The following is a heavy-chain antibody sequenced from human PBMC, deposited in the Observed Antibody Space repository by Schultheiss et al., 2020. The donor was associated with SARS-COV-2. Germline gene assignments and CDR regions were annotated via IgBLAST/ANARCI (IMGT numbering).Heavy chain of an antibody. CDR3: ARRRISSSFDY. J-gene: IGHJ4*02. CDR2: ISGSGGST. V-gene: IGHV3-21*01. D-gene: IGHD6-6*01. CDR1: GFTFSSYG. Sequence: GGSLRLSCAASGFTFSSYGMHWVRQAPGKGLEWVSAISGSGGSTYYADSVKGRFTISRDNAKNSLYLQMNSLRAEDTAVYYCARRRISSSFDYWGQGTLVTVSS.